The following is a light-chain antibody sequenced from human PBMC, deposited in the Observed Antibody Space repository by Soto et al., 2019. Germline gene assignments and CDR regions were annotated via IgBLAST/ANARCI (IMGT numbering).Light chain of an antibody. Sequence: ILMTQSPATLSVSPGERATLSCRASQSVSSNLAWYQQKPGQAPRLLIYGASTRATGIPARFSGSGSGTEFTLTISSLQSEDFAVYYCQHYNNWPPLFGQGTKVDIK. CDR2: GAS. J-gene: IGKJ1*01. CDR1: QSVSSN. CDR3: QHYNNWPPL. V-gene: IGKV3-15*01.